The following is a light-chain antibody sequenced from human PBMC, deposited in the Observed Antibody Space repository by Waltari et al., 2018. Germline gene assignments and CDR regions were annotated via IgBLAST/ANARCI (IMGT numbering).Light chain of an antibody. CDR2: EVT. CDR3: CSYAGLGIYV. J-gene: IGLJ1*01. V-gene: IGLV2-23*02. CDR1: SSDVGNYNL. Sequence: QSGLTQPASVSGSPGQSITISCTGTSSDVGNYNLVSWYQQYPGKAPKLMVYEVTRRAPGVSVRFSGSKSGNTASLTIYGLQSEDEADYYCCSYAGLGIYVFGTGTKVTVL.